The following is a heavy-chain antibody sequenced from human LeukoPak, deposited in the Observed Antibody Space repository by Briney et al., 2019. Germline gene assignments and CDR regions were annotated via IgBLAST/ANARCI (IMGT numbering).Heavy chain of an antibody. CDR3: ARGMAVAGAFDY. V-gene: IGHV4-39*07. Sequence: SETLSLTCTVSGGSISSSSYYWGWIRQPPGKGLEWIGSIYYSGSTYYNPSLKSRVTISVDTSKNQFSLKLSSVTAADTAVYYCARGMAVAGAFDYWGQGTLVTVSS. D-gene: IGHD6-19*01. CDR1: GGSISSSSYY. CDR2: IYYSGST. J-gene: IGHJ4*02.